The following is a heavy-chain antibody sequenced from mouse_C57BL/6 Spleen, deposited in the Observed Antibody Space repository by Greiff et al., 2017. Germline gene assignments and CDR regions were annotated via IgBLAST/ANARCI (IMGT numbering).Heavy chain of an antibody. Sequence: EVQLQQSGPELVKPGASVKISCKASGYTFTDYYMNWVKQSHGKSLEWIGDINPNNGGTSYNQKFKGKATLTVDKSSSTAYMELRSLTSEDSAVYYCARDDYDEDYCDCWGESTTLSDSS. J-gene: IGHJ2*01. CDR3: ARDDYDEDYCDC. D-gene: IGHD2-4*01. CDR2: INPNNGGT. CDR1: GYTFTDYY. V-gene: IGHV1-26*01.